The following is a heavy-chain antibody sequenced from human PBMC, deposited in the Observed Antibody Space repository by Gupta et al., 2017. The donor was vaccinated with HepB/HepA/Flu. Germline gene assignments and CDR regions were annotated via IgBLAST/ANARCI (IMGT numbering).Heavy chain of an antibody. CDR2: IWYDGSNK. J-gene: IGHJ2*01. CDR1: GFTFSSYG. D-gene: IGHD2-15*01. V-gene: IGHV3-33*01. CDR3: ARDGVSWDIVFDGWYFDL. Sequence: QVQLVESGGGVVQPGRSLRLSCAASGFTFSSYGMHWVRQAPGKGLEWVAVIWYDGSNKYYADSVKGRFTISRDNSKNTLYLQMNSLRAEDTAVYYCARDGVSWDIVFDGWYFDLWGRGTLVTVSS.